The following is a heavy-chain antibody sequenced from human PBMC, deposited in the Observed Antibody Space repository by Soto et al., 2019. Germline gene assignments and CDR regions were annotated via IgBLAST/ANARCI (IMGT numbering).Heavy chain of an antibody. J-gene: IGHJ6*03. CDR2: ITETSLYI. D-gene: IGHD2-2*01. Sequence: EVPLVESGGGLVKPGGSLRLSCAASGFTFSSYAMSWVRQAPGKGLEWVSSITETSLYIYYAGSVKGRFTISRDNARNSLYLEWTSLRAEDTAVYYCARAACSSYRFDLRSAHMAVWGKGTTVTVSS. CDR3: ARAACSSYRFDLRSAHMAV. V-gene: IGHV3-21*01. CDR1: GFTFSSYA.